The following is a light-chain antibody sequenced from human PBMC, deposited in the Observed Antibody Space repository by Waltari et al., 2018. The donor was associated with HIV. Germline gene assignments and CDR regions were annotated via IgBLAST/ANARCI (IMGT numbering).Light chain of an antibody. Sequence: SSELTQDPAVSVALGQTVRITCQGVSLRSYYSSWYQQKPGQAPILVVYGKDNRPSGIPDRFSGPRTGNTSSLTITGAQPEDEADYYCNSRDSSGNHPFGTGTKVTVL. CDR2: GKD. V-gene: IGLV3-19*01. J-gene: IGLJ1*01. CDR3: NSRDSSGNHP. CDR1: SLRSYY.